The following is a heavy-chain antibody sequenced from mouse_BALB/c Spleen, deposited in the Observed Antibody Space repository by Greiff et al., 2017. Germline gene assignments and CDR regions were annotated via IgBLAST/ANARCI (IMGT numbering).Heavy chain of an antibody. D-gene: IGHD2-1*01. V-gene: IGHV1-69*02. CDR3: AREANYGNYRAWFAY. CDR1: GYTFTSYW. CDR2: IDPSDSET. Sequence: VQLQQPGAELVKPGAPVKLSCKASGYTFTSYWMNWVKQRPGRGLEWIGRIDPSDSETHYNQKFKDKATLTVDKSSSTAYIQLSSLTSEDSAVYYCAREANYGNYRAWFAYWGQGTLVTVSA. J-gene: IGHJ3*01.